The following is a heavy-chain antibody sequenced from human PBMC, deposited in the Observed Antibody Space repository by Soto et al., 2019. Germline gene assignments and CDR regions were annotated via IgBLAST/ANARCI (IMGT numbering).Heavy chain of an antibody. J-gene: IGHJ6*03. CDR2: ISAYNGDT. Sequence: QDQLVQSGGEVKKPGASVKASCKASGYSFTNYGITWVRQAPGQGFEWMGWISAYNGDTNYAQKLQGRVTMTTDASTSTAYLELRILRSYDTDVYYCARDRGVAPPVAGNTHYYYYMDVWGKVTTVTVSS. D-gene: IGHD6-13*01. V-gene: IGHV1-18*01. CDR3: ARDRGVAPPVAGNTHYYYYMDV. CDR1: GYSFTNYG.